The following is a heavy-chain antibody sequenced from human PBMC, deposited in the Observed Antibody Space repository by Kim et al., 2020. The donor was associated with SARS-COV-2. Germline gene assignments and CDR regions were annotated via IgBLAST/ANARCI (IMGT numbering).Heavy chain of an antibody. CDR3: ARGGLEAAAGRRDWFDP. Sequence: SVKVSCKASGGTFSSYAISWVRQAPGQGLEWMGGIIPIFGTANYAQKFQGRVTITADESTSTAYMELSSLRSEDTAVYYCARGGLEAAAGRRDWFDPWGQGTLVTVSS. V-gene: IGHV1-69*13. D-gene: IGHD6-13*01. CDR2: IIPIFGTA. CDR1: GGTFSSYA. J-gene: IGHJ5*02.